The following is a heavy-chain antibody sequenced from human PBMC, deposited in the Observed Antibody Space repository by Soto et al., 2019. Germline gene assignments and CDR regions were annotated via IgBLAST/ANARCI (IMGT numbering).Heavy chain of an antibody. CDR3: ARGLGYSSRCPHFGY. Sequence: EVQLVETGGGLIQPGGSLRLSCAASGFTVSGNYMTWVRQAPGKGLECVAVIYSADTTYYADSVKGRFTISRDNFKNTLYLKMNSLRAEDTAVYFCARGLGYSSRCPHFGYWGQGTMVTVSS. CDR2: IYSADTT. CDR1: GFTVSGNY. D-gene: IGHD6-13*01. V-gene: IGHV3-53*02. J-gene: IGHJ4*02.